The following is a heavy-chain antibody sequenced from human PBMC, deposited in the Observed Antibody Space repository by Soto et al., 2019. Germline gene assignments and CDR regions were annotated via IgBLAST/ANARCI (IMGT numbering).Heavy chain of an antibody. V-gene: IGHV1-69*04. Sequence: VKVSCKASGGTFSSYTISWVRQATGQGLEWMGRIIPILGIANYAQKFQGRVTITADKSTSTAYMELSSLRSEDTAVYYCARDSDFWSGYYYYYYYMDVRGKGTTVTVSS. CDR1: GGTFSSYT. J-gene: IGHJ6*03. D-gene: IGHD3-3*01. CDR3: ARDSDFWSGYYYYYYYMDV. CDR2: IIPILGIA.